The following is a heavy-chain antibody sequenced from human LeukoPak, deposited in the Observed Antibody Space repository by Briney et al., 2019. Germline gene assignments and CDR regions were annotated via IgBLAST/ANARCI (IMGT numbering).Heavy chain of an antibody. D-gene: IGHD6-19*01. CDR3: ARGATYISGHHDA. J-gene: IGHJ4*02. Sequence: ASVXXXCKASGFTFTSYSXQWVRQXPXXRXEXMGIINPSGSITSYTQKFQGRVTITRDTSTSTVYMELSSLRSDDTAVYYCARGATYISGHHDAWGQGTLVTVSS. CDR2: INPSGSIT. CDR1: GFTFTSYS. V-gene: IGHV1-46*01.